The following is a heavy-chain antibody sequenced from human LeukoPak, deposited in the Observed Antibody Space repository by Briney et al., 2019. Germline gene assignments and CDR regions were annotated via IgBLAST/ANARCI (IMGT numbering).Heavy chain of an antibody. CDR1: GFTFDDYA. D-gene: IGHD3-10*01. V-gene: IGHV3-9*01. Sequence: EPGGSLRLSCAASGFTFDDYAMHWVRQAPGKGLEWVSGISWNSGSIGYADSVKGRFTISRDNAKNSLYLQMNSLRAEDTAVYYCARGVWSLDYWGQGTLVTVSS. CDR2: ISWNSGSI. CDR3: ARGVWSLDY. J-gene: IGHJ4*02.